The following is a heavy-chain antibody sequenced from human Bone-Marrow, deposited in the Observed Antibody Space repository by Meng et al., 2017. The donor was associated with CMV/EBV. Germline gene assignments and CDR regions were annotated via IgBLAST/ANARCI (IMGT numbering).Heavy chain of an antibody. CDR3: ARGDCSSTSCYYDRFFDY. J-gene: IGHJ4*02. CDR1: DYSISSGYY. Sequence: SETLSLTCTVSDYSISSGYYWGWIRQPPGKGLEWIGSIYHSGSTYYNPSLKSRVTISVDTSKNQFSLKLSSVTAADTAVYYCARGDCSSTSCYYDRFFDYWGQGTLVTVSS. CDR2: IYHSGST. V-gene: IGHV4-38-2*02. D-gene: IGHD2-2*01.